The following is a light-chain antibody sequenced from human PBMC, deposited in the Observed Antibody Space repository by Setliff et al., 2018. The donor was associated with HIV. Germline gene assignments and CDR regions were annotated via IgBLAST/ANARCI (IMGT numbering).Light chain of an antibody. CDR1: SSDVGSYDL. CDR2: EGS. Sequence: ALTQPASVSGSPGQSITISCTGTSSDVGSYDLVSWYQQHPGKAPKLMIYEGSKRPSGVSNRFSGSKSGNTASLTISGLQADDEADYYCCSYAGSSTKFGGGTQLTVL. J-gene: IGLJ2*01. V-gene: IGLV2-23*01. CDR3: CSYAGSSTK.